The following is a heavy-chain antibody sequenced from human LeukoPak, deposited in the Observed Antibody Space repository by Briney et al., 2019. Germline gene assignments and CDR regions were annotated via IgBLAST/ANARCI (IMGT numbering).Heavy chain of an antibody. J-gene: IGHJ6*02. Sequence: GGSLRLSCAASGFTLDDYTMHWVRQAPGKGLEWVSVIRGEGDGTYYADSVEGRFTISRDNSKNSLYLQMDSLRTEDTALYYCAKDFSRSWWYGMDVWGQGITVTVSS. D-gene: IGHD6-13*01. V-gene: IGHV3-43*02. CDR3: AKDFSRSWWYGMDV. CDR2: IRGEGDGT. CDR1: GFTLDDYT.